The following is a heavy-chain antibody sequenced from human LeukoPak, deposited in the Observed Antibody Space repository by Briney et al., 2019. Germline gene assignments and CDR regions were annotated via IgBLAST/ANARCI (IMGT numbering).Heavy chain of an antibody. D-gene: IGHD3-3*01. CDR3: ARIVTIFGVVLDY. Sequence: PSETLSLTCTVSGYSISSGYYWGWIRQPTGKGLEWIGSIYHSGSTYYNPSLKSRVTISVDTSKNQFSLKLSSVTAADTAVYYCARIVTIFGVVLDYWGQGTLVTVSS. CDR2: IYHSGST. V-gene: IGHV4-38-2*02. J-gene: IGHJ4*02. CDR1: GYSISSGYY.